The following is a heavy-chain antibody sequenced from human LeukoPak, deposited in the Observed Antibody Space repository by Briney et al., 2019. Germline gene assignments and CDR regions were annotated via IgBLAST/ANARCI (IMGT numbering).Heavy chain of an antibody. CDR1: GFTFSEYY. V-gene: IGHV1-2*02. Sequence: ASVRVSCKASGFTFSEYYIHWVRQAPGQGPEWMGWINPKTGDTDSAQKFQGRVTLTSDSSIGTASMDLSGLTSADTAMYYCARAGEDSTGHYDVFHIWGRGTMVTVSS. CDR3: ARAGEDSTGHYDVFHI. D-gene: IGHD3-22*01. J-gene: IGHJ3*02. CDR2: INPKTGDT.